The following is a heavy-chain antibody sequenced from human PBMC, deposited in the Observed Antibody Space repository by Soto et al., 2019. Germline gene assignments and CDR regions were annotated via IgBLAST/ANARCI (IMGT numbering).Heavy chain of an antibody. CDR3: AREGYSSSWYPNAFIYDY. CDR1: GFTFSSYS. D-gene: IGHD6-13*01. CDR2: ISSSSSTI. J-gene: IGHJ4*02. Sequence: PGGSLRLSCAASGFTFSSYSMNWVRQAPGKGLERVSYISSSSSTIYYADSVKGRFTISRDNAKNSLYLQMNSLRDEDTAVYYCAREGYSSSWYPNAFIYDYWGQGTLVTVSS. V-gene: IGHV3-48*02.